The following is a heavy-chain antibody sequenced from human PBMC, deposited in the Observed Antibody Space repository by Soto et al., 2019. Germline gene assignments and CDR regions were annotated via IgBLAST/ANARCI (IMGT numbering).Heavy chain of an antibody. J-gene: IGHJ4*02. CDR2: MNPKSGNT. V-gene: IGHV1-8*01. CDR3: VWVYCEIDY. Sequence: QVQLVQSWAEVKKPGASVKVSCKASGYTFTNYDINWVRQATGQGLEWMGWMNPKSGNTGYAQQFQGRVIMPRSTSIRTASMELSRLRSEDTAGYYCVWVYCEIDYWGQVTLVTVAS. D-gene: IGHD1-26*01. CDR1: GYTFTNYD.